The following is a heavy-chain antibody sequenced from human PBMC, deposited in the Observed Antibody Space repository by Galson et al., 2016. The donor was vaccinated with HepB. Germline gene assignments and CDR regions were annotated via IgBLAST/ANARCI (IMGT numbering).Heavy chain of an antibody. J-gene: IGHJ6*02. CDR3: AREERFCNRTDCQPPYSGKDV. CDR1: GYSFTNYG. D-gene: IGHD2/OR15-2a*01. Sequence: SVKVSCKASGYSFTNYGISWVRQAPGQGLEWVGWISSYNGNTNYAQKFQGRVTMRTDTDIFTTVAYMELRSLRSDDTAVYFCAREERFCNRTDCQPPYSGKDVWGQGTTVIVSS. V-gene: IGHV1-18*01. CDR2: ISSYNGNT.